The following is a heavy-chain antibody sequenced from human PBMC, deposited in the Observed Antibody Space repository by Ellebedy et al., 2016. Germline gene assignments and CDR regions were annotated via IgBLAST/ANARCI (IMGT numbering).Heavy chain of an antibody. CDR2: INHSGST. CDR1: GGSFSGYY. J-gene: IGHJ4*02. V-gene: IGHV4-34*01. Sequence: SETLSLTCAVYGGSFSGYYWSWIRQPPGKGLEWIGEINHSGSTNYNPSLKSRVTISVDTSKNQFSLKLSSVTAADTAVYYCARKGYSSGWYTLWGQGTLVTVSS. D-gene: IGHD6-19*01. CDR3: ARKGYSSGWYTL.